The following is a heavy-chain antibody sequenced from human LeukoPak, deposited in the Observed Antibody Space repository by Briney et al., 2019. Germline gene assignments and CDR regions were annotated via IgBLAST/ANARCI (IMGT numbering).Heavy chain of an antibody. V-gene: IGHV1-46*01. Sequence: GASVKVSCKTSGYTFTSFHMHWVRQAPGEGLEWMGMIDPSGGSTTYAQNFQGRVTMTRDTSTNTFYMELSSLRFDATSIYFCARGHSFRGGYVSRWLDPWGQGTLVTVSS. CDR3: ARGHSFRGGYVSRWLDP. D-gene: IGHD3-10*01. CDR2: IDPSGGST. J-gene: IGHJ5*02. CDR1: GYTFTSFH.